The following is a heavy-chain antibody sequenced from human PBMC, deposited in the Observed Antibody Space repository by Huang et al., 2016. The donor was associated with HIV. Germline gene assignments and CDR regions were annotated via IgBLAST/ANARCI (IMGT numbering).Heavy chain of an antibody. J-gene: IGHJ3*01. CDR3: SRGPSTPATEL. D-gene: IGHD1-1*01. V-gene: IGHV4-39*02. CDR2: IYSNGNT. CDR1: GDSVDSSYSY. Sequence: QVQLQESGQGLVKPSDTLSLTCIVSGDSVDSSYSYWGWVRQPPGKGLAWMGSIYSNGNTYYNNYPKSRITISVDTSKNHFSLNLKTVTAADTAVYYCSRGPSTPATELWGQGTMVTVSS.